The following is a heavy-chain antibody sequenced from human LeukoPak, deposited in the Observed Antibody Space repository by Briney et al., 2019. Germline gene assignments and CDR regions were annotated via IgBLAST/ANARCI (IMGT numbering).Heavy chain of an antibody. CDR3: ARNFWFDP. J-gene: IGHJ5*02. Sequence: SETLSLTCTVSGGSISSSSYYWGWIRQPPGKRLEWIGEINHSGSTNYNPSLKSRVTISVDKSKNQFSLKLSSVTAADTAVYYCARNFWFDPWGQGTLVTVSS. CDR1: GGSISSSSYY. CDR2: INHSGST. V-gene: IGHV4-39*07.